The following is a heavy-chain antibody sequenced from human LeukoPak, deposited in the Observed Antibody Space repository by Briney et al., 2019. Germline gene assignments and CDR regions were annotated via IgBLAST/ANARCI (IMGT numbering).Heavy chain of an antibody. CDR1: GFTFSSYS. J-gene: IGHJ5*02. Sequence: GGSLRLSCAASGFTFSSYSMNWVRQAPGKGLEWVSHITASGTAMFYADSVKGRFTISRDNAKNSLYLQMNSLRDEDTAVYYCATARYCSGGSCFDPWGQGTLVTVSS. CDR3: ATARYCSGGSCFDP. CDR2: ITASGTAM. V-gene: IGHV3-48*02. D-gene: IGHD2-15*01.